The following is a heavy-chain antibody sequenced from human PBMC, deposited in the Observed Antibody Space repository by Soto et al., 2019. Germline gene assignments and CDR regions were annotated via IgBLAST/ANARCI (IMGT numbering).Heavy chain of an antibody. V-gene: IGHV4-59*01. J-gene: IGHJ4*02. CDR2: VSYTGSV. CDR1: GDSIRPYY. Sequence: PSETLSLTCTVSGDSIRPYYWTWIRQPPGKGLEWVGYVSYTGSVLYKSSLKSRLTISVDTSKNQFSLRLKSVTAADTAVYYCARVTYDSLTAYSYYFDYWGQGTLVTVSS. CDR3: ARVTYDSLTAYSYYFDY. D-gene: IGHD3-9*01.